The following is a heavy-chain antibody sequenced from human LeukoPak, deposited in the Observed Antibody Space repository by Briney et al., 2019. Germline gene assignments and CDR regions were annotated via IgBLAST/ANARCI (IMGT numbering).Heavy chain of an antibody. CDR1: GVSFSGYY. CDR3: ARGRRKAVAES. V-gene: IGHV4-34*01. Sequence: SETLSLTCAVYGVSFSGYYWSWIRQPPGKGLEWIGEINHSGSTNYNPSLKSRVTISVDTSKNQFSLKLSSVTAADTAVYYCARGRRKAVAESWGQGTLVTVSS. CDR2: INHSGST. J-gene: IGHJ5*02. D-gene: IGHD6-19*01.